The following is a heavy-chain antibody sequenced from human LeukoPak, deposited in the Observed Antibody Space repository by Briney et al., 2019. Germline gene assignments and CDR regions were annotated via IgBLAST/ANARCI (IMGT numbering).Heavy chain of an antibody. Sequence: GGSLRLSCTASGFTFGDYAMSWFRQAPAKGVEGVGFIRSKAYGGTTEYAASVKGRFTISRDDSKSIAYMQMNSLKTEDTAVYYCTRHGPRSYCGGDCYAGGYFDYWGQGTLVTVSS. CDR1: GFTFGDYA. V-gene: IGHV3-49*03. J-gene: IGHJ4*02. CDR3: TRHGPRSYCGGDCYAGGYFDY. D-gene: IGHD2-21*02. CDR2: IRSKAYGGTT.